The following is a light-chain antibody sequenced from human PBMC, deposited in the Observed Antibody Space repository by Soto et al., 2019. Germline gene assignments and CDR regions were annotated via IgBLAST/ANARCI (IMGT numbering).Light chain of an antibody. V-gene: IGLV2-14*01. J-gene: IGLJ1*01. Sequence: QSVLTQPASVSVSPGQSITISCTGTSSDVGGYNYVSWYQQHPGKAPILMIYEVSNRPSGVSDRFSGSKSGNTASLTISGLQAEDEADYYCGSYTSSRIYVFGAGTKVTVL. CDR1: SSDVGGYNY. CDR3: GSYTSSRIYV. CDR2: EVS.